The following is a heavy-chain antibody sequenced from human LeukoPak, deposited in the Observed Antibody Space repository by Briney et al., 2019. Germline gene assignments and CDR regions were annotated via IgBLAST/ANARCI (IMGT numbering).Heavy chain of an antibody. J-gene: IGHJ4*02. CDR1: GFTVSSNY. Sequence: GGSLRLSCAASGFTVSSNYMSWVRQAPGKGLEWVSVIYNGDGTYYADSVKGRFTISRDNSKNTLYLQMNSLRAEDTAVYYCAKARGYSYGGLDYWGQGTLVTVSS. D-gene: IGHD5-18*01. CDR3: AKARGYSYGGLDY. CDR2: IYNGDGT. V-gene: IGHV3-53*01.